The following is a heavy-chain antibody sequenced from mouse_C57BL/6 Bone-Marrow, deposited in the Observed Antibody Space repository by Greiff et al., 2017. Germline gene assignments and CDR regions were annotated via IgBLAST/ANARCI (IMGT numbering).Heavy chain of an antibody. CDR2: INPNYGTT. CDR1: GYSFTDYN. V-gene: IGHV1-39*01. Sequence: VQLQQSGPELVKPGASVKISCKASGYSFTDYNMNWVKQSNGKSLAWIGAINPNYGTTSYNQKFKGKAILTVDQSSSTAYIQLHSLTSEGTTIYYCASRDYEGMDYWGQGTSVTVSS. J-gene: IGHJ4*01. CDR3: ASRDYEGMDY. D-gene: IGHD1-1*01.